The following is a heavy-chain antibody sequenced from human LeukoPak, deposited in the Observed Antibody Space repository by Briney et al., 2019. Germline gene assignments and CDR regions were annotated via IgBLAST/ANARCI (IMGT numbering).Heavy chain of an antibody. V-gene: IGHV4-59*12. J-gene: IGHJ3*02. D-gene: IGHD1-26*01. Sequence: SETLSLTCTVSGGSISSYYWSWIRQPPGKGLEWTGYIYYSGSTNYNPSLKSRVTISVDTSKNQFSLKLTSVTAADTAVYYCARELYSGSYPDAFDIWGQGTLVTVSS. CDR1: GGSISSYY. CDR3: ARELYSGSYPDAFDI. CDR2: IYYSGST.